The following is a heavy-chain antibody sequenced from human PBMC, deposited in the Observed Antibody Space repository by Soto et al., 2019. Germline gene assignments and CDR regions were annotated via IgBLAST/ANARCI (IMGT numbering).Heavy chain of an antibody. CDR3: ARQDRVVAEGRWFDP. V-gene: IGHV4-38-2*02. J-gene: IGHJ5*02. CDR2: VHYSGNT. CDR1: GYSISSGYH. D-gene: IGHD2-15*01. Sequence: SETLSLTCTVSGYSISSGYHWAWIRQPPGKGLEWLGSVHYSGNTYYNPSLKSRLTISVDKSMNQFSLNLSSVTAADTGVYYCARQDRVVAEGRWFDPWGQGTLVTVSS.